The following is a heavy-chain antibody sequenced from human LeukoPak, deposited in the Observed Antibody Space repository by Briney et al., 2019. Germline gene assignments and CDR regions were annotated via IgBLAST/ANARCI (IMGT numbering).Heavy chain of an antibody. CDR1: GGTFSSYT. Sequence: ASVKVSCKASGGTFSSYTISWVRQAPGQGLEWMGRIIPILGIANYALKFQGRVTITADKSTSTAYMELSSLRSEDTAVYYCARSYGVGAFDIRGQGTMVTVSS. V-gene: IGHV1-69*02. CDR3: ARSYGVGAFDI. D-gene: IGHD3-10*01. J-gene: IGHJ3*02. CDR2: IIPILGIA.